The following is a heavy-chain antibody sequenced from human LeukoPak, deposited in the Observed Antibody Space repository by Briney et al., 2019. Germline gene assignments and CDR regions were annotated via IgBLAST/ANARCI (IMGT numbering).Heavy chain of an antibody. D-gene: IGHD3-10*01. CDR2: IIPIFGTA. CDR3: ASSSSRLWFGVLDY. Sequence: SVKVSCKASGYTFTRYGISWVRQAPGQGLEWMGGIIPIFGTANYAQKFQGRVTITTDESTSTAYMELSSLRSEDTAVYYCASSSSRLWFGVLDYWGQGTLVTVSS. J-gene: IGHJ4*02. V-gene: IGHV1-69*05. CDR1: GYTFTRYG.